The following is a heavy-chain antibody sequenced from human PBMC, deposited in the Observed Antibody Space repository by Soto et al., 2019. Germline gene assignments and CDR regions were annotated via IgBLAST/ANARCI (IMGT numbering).Heavy chain of an antibody. CDR3: ARGIATGQLDP. CDR2: INAGNGNT. CDR1: GYTFTSYG. J-gene: IGHJ5*02. Sequence: ASVKVSCKASGYTFTSYGIHWVRQAPGQRLEWTGWINAGNGNTKYSEKFQGRVTITRDTSASTAYMDLSSLRSEDTAVYYCARGIATGQLDPWGQGTLVTVSS. D-gene: IGHD2-15*01. V-gene: IGHV1-3*01.